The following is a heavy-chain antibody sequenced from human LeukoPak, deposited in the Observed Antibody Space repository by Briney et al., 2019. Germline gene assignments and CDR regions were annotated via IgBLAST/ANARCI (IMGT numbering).Heavy chain of an antibody. CDR1: GFTFSSYA. D-gene: IGHD1-1*01. J-gene: IGHJ4*02. CDR2: ISGSGGST. Sequence: GGSLRLSCAASGFTFSSYAMSWVRQAPGRGLEWVSAISGSGGSTSYADSVKGRFTISRDYSKNTLYLQMSSLRAEDTAVYYCAKGPASAWYKYYFDCWGQGTLVTVSS. CDR3: AKGPASAWYKYYFDC. V-gene: IGHV3-23*01.